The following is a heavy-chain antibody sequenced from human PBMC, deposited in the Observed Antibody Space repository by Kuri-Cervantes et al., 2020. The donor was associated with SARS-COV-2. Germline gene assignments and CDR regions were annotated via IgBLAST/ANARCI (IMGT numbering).Heavy chain of an antibody. CDR1: GFTFSSYS. CDR2: IGPSNTYI. V-gene: IGHV3-21*06. CDR3: ARAYGDYVFREGLDS. Sequence: LSLTCAASGFTFSSYSMNWVRQAPGKGLEWVSGIGPSNTYIYYADSVKGRFIISRDNAKNSLYLQMNSLRVEDTALHYCARAYGDYVFREGLDSWGQGTLVTVSS. D-gene: IGHD4-17*01. J-gene: IGHJ4*02.